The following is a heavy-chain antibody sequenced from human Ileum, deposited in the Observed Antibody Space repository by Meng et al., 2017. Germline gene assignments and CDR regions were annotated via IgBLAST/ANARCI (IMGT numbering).Heavy chain of an antibody. CDR1: GYTFTGNN. Sequence: VQLGAEGKKPVASVKVSCKTSGYTFTGNNIHWVRQAPGQGLEWMGRIYPHNGATNYAQTFQGRVTMTGDTSIATAYMELNRLTSDDTAVYYCARGVAENWGQETLVTVSS. J-gene: IGHJ4*02. D-gene: IGHD6-19*01. V-gene: IGHV1-2*06. CDR2: IYPHNGAT. CDR3: ARGVAEN.